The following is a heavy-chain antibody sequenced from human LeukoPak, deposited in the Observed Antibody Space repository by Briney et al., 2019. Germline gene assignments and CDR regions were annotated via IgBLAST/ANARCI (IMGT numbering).Heavy chain of an antibody. CDR3: ARELFSYSVWFDP. D-gene: IGHD3-9*01. V-gene: IGHV1-18*01. CDR1: GYTFTSYG. Sequence: RASVKVSCKASGYTFTSYGITWVRQAPGQGLEWMGWISAYNGNTNYAQKLQGRVTMTTDTSTSTAYMELRSLKSDDTAVYYCARELFSYSVWFDPWGQGTLVTVSS. J-gene: IGHJ5*02. CDR2: ISAYNGNT.